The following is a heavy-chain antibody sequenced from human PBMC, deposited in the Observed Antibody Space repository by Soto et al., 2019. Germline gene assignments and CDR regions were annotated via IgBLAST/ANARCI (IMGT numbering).Heavy chain of an antibody. CDR2: ISSTGGGT. Sequence: EVQLLESGGGLVQPGGSLRLSCAASGFTFSSSAMSWVRQGPGMGLEWVSGISSTGGGTYYADSVKGRFTISRDNFKNTLYLLMSSLRAEDTAIYYCAKGGRTDYGFDYWGQGTLVSVSS. J-gene: IGHJ4*02. V-gene: IGHV3-23*01. D-gene: IGHD4-17*01. CDR3: AKGGRTDYGFDY. CDR1: GFTFSSSA.